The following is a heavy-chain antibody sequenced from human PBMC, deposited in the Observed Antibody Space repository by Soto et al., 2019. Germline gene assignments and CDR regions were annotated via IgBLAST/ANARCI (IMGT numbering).Heavy chain of an antibody. CDR2: ISGFNGNT. J-gene: IGHJ2*01. CDR1: GYIFTSYG. D-gene: IGHD4-4*01. CDR3: ARGTPEVTSFDL. V-gene: IGHV1-18*04. Sequence: QVQLMQSGAEVKKPGASVKVSCKASGYIFTSYGIGWVRQAPGQGLEWMGWISGFNGNTNYAQRFQDRVTLTTDTSTTTAYLDLRSIISDDKAVYYFARGTPEVTSFDLWGRGTLGTVSS.